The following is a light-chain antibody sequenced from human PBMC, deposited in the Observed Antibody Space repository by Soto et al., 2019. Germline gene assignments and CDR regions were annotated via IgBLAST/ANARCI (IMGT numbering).Light chain of an antibody. Sequence: QSALTQPASVSGSPGQSITISCTGTSSDVGAYNSVSWYQHHPGKVPKLMIYDVTNRPSGVSNRFSGSKSGNTASLTISGLQAEDEADYYCHSYASSATLVFGGGTKLTVL. CDR2: DVT. J-gene: IGLJ2*01. CDR1: SSDVGAYNS. CDR3: HSYASSATLV. V-gene: IGLV2-14*03.